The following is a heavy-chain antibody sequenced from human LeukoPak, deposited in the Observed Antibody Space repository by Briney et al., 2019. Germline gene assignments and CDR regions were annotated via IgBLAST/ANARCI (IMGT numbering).Heavy chain of an antibody. J-gene: IGHJ4*02. Sequence: PSETLSLTCTVSGGSISSYYWGWVRQPPGKGLEWIGYLYTNYNPSLKSRVTTSVDTSNNRFSLRLRSVTAADTAVYYCARYARALYYFDYWGRGILVTVSS. CDR1: GGSISSYY. V-gene: IGHV4-59*01. CDR2: LYT. D-gene: IGHD2-8*01. CDR3: ARYARALYYFDY.